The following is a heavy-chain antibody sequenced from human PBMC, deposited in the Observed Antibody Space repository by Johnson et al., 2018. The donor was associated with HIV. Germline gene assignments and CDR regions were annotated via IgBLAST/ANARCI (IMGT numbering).Heavy chain of an antibody. V-gene: IGHV3-7*02. D-gene: IGHD3-10*01. J-gene: IGHJ3*02. CDR1: GFTFSHYW. CDR2: INQDGSER. CDR3: VCLRAWTFDI. Sequence: VQLVESGGGLVQPGGSLRLSCAESGFTFSHYWMTWVRQAPGKGLEWVANINQDGSERYYVDSVTGRFTISRDNAKKSVYLQMHSLRAEDTAVYYCVCLRAWTFDIWGQGTMVTVSS.